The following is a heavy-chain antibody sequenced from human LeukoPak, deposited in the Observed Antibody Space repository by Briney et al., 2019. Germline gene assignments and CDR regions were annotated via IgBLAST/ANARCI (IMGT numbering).Heavy chain of an antibody. CDR2: IWYDGSNK. Sequence: GGSLRLSCAASGFTFSSCGMHWVRQAPGKGLEWVAVIWYDGSNKYYADSVKGRFTISRDNSKNTLYLQMNSLRAEDTAVYYCARDRRGGGGSYFDYWGQGTLVTVSS. CDR1: GFTFSSCG. D-gene: IGHD1-26*01. J-gene: IGHJ4*02. CDR3: ARDRRGGGGSYFDY. V-gene: IGHV3-33*01.